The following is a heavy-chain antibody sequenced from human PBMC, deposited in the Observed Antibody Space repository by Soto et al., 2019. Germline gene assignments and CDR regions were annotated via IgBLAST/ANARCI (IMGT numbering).Heavy chain of an antibody. J-gene: IGHJ6*02. CDR3: AHNGGLRTYYGMDV. Sequence: QITLKESGPTLVKPTQTLTLTCTFSGFSLSTSGVGVGWIRQPPGKALEWLALIYWDDDKRYSPSLKSRLTIXKXTXXNQVVLTMTNMDPVDTATYYCAHNGGLRTYYGMDVWGQGTTVTVSS. V-gene: IGHV2-5*02. CDR1: GFSLSTSGVG. D-gene: IGHD4-17*01. CDR2: IYWDDDK.